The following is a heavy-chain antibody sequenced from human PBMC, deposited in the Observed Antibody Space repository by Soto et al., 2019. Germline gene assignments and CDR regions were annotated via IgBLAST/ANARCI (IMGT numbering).Heavy chain of an antibody. J-gene: IGHJ5*02. D-gene: IGHD3-22*01. Sequence: PSETLSLTCTVSGGSISSGDYCWSWIRQPPGKGLEWIGYIYYSGSTYYNPSLKSRVTISVDTSKNQFSLKLSSVTAADTAVYYCASAYYYDSSGYYRWGQGTLVTVSS. CDR1: GGSISSGDYC. CDR3: ASAYYYDSSGYYR. V-gene: IGHV4-30-4*02. CDR2: IYYSGST.